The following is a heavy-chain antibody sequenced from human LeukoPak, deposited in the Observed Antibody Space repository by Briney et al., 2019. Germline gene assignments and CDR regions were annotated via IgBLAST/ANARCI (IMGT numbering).Heavy chain of an antibody. D-gene: IGHD5-12*01. J-gene: IGHJ4*02. CDR2: VGIDSGNT. V-gene: IGHV3-48*04. CDR3: ARDHRYAFDN. Sequence: PGGSLRLSCAASGFIFNDYSMNWVREAPGEGQEWISYVGIDSGNTKYPEAVKVRFTISGDRAKNSVFLQMNSLRVEDTAVYYCARDHRYAFDNWGQGVLVTVSS. CDR1: GFIFNDYS.